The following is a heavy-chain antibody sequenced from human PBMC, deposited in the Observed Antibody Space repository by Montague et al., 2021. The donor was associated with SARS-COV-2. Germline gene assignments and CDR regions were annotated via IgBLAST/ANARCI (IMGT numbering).Heavy chain of an antibody. Sequence: SETLSLTCAVYSDSFSSYYWTWIRQPPGKGLEWIGEVSHPGSANYNPSLTSRVTISVDTYRKQVSLRLTSVTAADTATYYCARGVNNRVVFVVSSRYAFDDWGQGTMVAVSA. CDR2: VSHPGSA. D-gene: IGHD2-15*01. CDR3: ARGVNNRVVFVVSSRYAFDD. V-gene: IGHV4-34*01. J-gene: IGHJ4*02. CDR1: SDSFSSYY.